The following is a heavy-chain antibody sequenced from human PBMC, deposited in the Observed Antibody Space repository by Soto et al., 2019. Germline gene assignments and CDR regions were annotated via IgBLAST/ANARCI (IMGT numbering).Heavy chain of an antibody. CDR1: GYTFTSYD. V-gene: IGHV1-8*01. CDR3: ARRPPEFRSFDGLSRGSDYYYGIDV. J-gene: IGHJ6*04. D-gene: IGHD3-9*01. CDR2: MNPNSGNT. Sequence: QVQLVQSGAEVKKPGASVKVSCKAAGYTFTSYDINWVRQATGQGLEWMGWMNPNSGNTGYAQKFQGRVTMTRNTSINTANMELSNQRYEDTAVYYCARRPPEFRSFDGLSRGSDYYYGIDVWGKGPTDTYSS.